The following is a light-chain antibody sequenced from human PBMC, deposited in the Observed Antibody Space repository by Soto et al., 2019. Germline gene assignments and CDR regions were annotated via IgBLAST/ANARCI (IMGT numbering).Light chain of an antibody. Sequence: QPVLTQSPSASASLGASVKLTCTLSSGHSNYAIAWHQQQPEKGPRCLMKLNSYGSNFKGDGIPDRFSGSSSGAERYLTISSLQSEDEADYYCQTWGTGLGVFGVGTKLTVL. CDR2: LNSYGSN. J-gene: IGLJ3*02. CDR3: QTWGTGLGV. V-gene: IGLV4-69*01. CDR1: SGHSNYA.